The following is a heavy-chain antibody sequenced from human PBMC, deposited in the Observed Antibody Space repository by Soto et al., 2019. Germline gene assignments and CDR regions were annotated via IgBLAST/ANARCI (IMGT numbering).Heavy chain of an antibody. D-gene: IGHD3-16*01. CDR1: GYTLTELS. CDR2: FDPEDGET. CDR3: ATGLPAPSNYSRMDV. Sequence: ASVKVSCKVSGYTLTELSMHWVRQAPGKGLEWMGGFDPEDGETIYAQKFQGRVTMTEDTSTDTAYMELSSLRSEDTAVYYCATGLPAPSNYSRMDVWGQGTTVTVSS. J-gene: IGHJ6*02. V-gene: IGHV1-24*01.